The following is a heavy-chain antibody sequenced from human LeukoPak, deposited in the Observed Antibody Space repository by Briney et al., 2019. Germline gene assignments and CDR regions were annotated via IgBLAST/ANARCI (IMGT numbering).Heavy chain of an antibody. J-gene: IGHJ3*02. CDR2: IIPIFGTA. CDR3: SREPQLAAAAIDAFDI. D-gene: IGHD6-13*01. CDR1: GGTFSIYA. V-gene: IGHV1-69*05. Sequence: SVKVSCKASGGTFSIYAISWVRQAPGQGLEWMGGIIPIFGTANYAQKFQGRVTITTDESTSTAYMELSSLRSEDTAVYYCSREPQLAAAAIDAFDIWGQGTMVTVSS.